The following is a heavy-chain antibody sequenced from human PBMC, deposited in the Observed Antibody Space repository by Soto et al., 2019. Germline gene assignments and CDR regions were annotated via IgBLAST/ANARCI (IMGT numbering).Heavy chain of an antibody. V-gene: IGHV4-61*01. Sequence: SETLSLTCTVSGGSVSTGSYYWSWIRQPPGKGLEWIGYIYYSGSTNYNPSLKSRVTISVGTSKNQFSLKLSSVTAADTAMYYCARGGGYSGYDYATFDYWGQGTRVTVSS. D-gene: IGHD5-12*01. CDR3: ARGGGYSGYDYATFDY. J-gene: IGHJ4*02. CDR1: GGSVSTGSYY. CDR2: IYYSGST.